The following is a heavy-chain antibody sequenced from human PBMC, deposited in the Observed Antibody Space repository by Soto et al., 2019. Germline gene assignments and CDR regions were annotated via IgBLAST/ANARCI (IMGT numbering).Heavy chain of an antibody. CDR1: EGTFNSYA. CDR3: ASGASRWYPYFFDS. J-gene: IGHJ4*01. Sequence: QAQVVQSGAEVRKPGSSVKLSCKASEGTFNSYAIAWVRQAPGQGLEWMGGIIPYYNTLNYAQKFQDRVTITADDSTNTVYMELXXXXXDDTAVYFCASGASRWYPYFFDSWAXXXXXTVSS. D-gene: IGHD6-13*01. V-gene: IGHV1-69*01. CDR2: IIPYYNTL.